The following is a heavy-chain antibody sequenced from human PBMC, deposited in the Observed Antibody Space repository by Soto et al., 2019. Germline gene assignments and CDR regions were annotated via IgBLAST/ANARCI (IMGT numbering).Heavy chain of an antibody. CDR1: GFTFSSYA. Sequence: GGSLRLSCAASGFTFSSYAMHWVRQGPGKGLEWVAVISYDGSNKNYADSVKGRFTISRDNSKNTLYLQMNSLRAEDTAVYYCARGRGHVIVLVQYYLDNWGQGILVTVSA. CDR2: ISYDGSNK. V-gene: IGHV3-30-3*01. D-gene: IGHD3-22*01. CDR3: ARGRGHVIVLVQYYLDN. J-gene: IGHJ4*02.